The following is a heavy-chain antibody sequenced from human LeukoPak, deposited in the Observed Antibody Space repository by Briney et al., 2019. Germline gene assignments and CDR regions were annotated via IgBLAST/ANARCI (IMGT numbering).Heavy chain of an antibody. CDR1: GGSITSYY. V-gene: IGHV4-59*01. CDR2: IHHTGKN. D-gene: IGHD1-7*01. J-gene: IGHJ4*02. Sequence: PSETLSLTCAVSGGSITSYYWNWIRQPPGKGLEWIGYIHHTGKNWYNPPLQSRVTLSVDTSKSEFSPRLNSVTAADTAVYYCAKWHEKLLAFDSWGQGTLVTVSS. CDR3: AKWHEKLLAFDS.